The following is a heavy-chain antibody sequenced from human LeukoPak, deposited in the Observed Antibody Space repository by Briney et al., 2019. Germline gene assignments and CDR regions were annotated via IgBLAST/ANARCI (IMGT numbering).Heavy chain of an antibody. V-gene: IGHV3-30-3*01. CDR3: ARGDGYNSQDFGY. CDR1: GFTFSSYA. CDR2: ISYDGSNK. Sequence: PGRSLRLSCAASGFTFSSYAMHWVRQAPGKGLEWVAVISYDGSNKYYADSVKGRFTISRDNSKNTLYLQMNSLRAEDTAVYYCARGDGYNSQDFGYWGQGTLVTVSS. J-gene: IGHJ4*02. D-gene: IGHD5-24*01.